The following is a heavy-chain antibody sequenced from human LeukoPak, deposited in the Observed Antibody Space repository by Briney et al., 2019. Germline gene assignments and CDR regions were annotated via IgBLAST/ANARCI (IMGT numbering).Heavy chain of an antibody. Sequence: SETLSLTCTVSGGSISSSSYYWGWIRQLPGKGLEWIGSIYYDGSTYYNPSLKSRVTISVDTSKNQFSLKLTSVTATDTAVYYCARHSSIGSPLVYWGQGTLVTVSS. D-gene: IGHD2-8*02. V-gene: IGHV4-39*01. J-gene: IGHJ4*02. CDR3: ARHSSIGSPLVY. CDR1: GGSISSSSYY. CDR2: IYYDGST.